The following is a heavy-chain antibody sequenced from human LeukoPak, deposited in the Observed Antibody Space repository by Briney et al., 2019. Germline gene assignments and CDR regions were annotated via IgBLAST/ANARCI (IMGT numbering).Heavy chain of an antibody. CDR2: ISYDGSNK. Sequence: GGSLRLSCAASGFTFSSYAMPWVRQAPGKGLEWLAVISYDGSNKYYADSVKGRFTISRDNSKNTLYLQMNSLRAEDTAVYYCAKTTLWFGVTYYFDYWGQGTLVTVSS. CDR1: GFTFSSYA. D-gene: IGHD3-10*01. CDR3: AKTTLWFGVTYYFDY. J-gene: IGHJ4*02. V-gene: IGHV3-30-3*02.